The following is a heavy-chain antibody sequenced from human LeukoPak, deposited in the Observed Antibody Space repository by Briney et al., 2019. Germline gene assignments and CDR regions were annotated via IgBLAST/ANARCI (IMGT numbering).Heavy chain of an antibody. CDR2: IYPGDSDT. D-gene: IGHD1-26*01. V-gene: IGHV5-51*01. J-gene: IGHJ4*02. Sequence: GESLKISCKGSGYTFTSYWIGWVRQMPGKGLEWMAIIYPGDSDTRFSPSFQGQVSISADKSITTAYLQWSSLKASDTAMYYCARRAHSGSYPDYFDYWGQGTLVTVSS. CDR3: ARRAHSGSYPDYFDY. CDR1: GYTFTSYW.